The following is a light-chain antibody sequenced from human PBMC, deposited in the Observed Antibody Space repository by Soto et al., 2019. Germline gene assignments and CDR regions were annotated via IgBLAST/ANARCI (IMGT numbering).Light chain of an antibody. CDR3: QQYSKWPIT. Sequence: EIVLTQSPAALSLSPGERATLSCKSSQSVSNNYLAWYQQHPGQPPRLLIYGISTRATGIPARFSGSGSGTECSLTISSLQSEDVAVYYCQQYSKWPITLGQGTRLEI. V-gene: IGKV3-15*01. CDR1: QSVSNN. J-gene: IGKJ5*01. CDR2: GIS.